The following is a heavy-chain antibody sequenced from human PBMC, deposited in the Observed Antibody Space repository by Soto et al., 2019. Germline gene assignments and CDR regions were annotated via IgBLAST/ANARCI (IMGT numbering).Heavy chain of an antibody. CDR1: GFTFSSYW. D-gene: IGHD2-2*01. CDR3: ARDPFLVVVPAATVTY. J-gene: IGHJ4*02. CDR2: IKQDGSEK. Sequence: GGSLRLSCAASGFTFSSYWMSWVRQAPGKGLEWVANIKQDGSEKYYVDSVKGRFTISRDNAKNSLYLQMNSLRAEDTAVYYCARDPFLVVVPAATVTYWGQGTLVTVSS. V-gene: IGHV3-7*01.